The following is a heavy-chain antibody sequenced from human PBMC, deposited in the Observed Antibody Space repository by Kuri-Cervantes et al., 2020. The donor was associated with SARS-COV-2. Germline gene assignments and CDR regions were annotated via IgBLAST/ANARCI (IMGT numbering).Heavy chain of an antibody. CDR1: GATFSSYA. D-gene: IGHD3-3*01. J-gene: IGHJ3*02. V-gene: IGHV1-69*05. Sequence: SAKVSCKDSGATFSSYAISWVRQDPGQGLEWMVGIIPIFGTATYAQKFQGRVTIITDESTSTAYMELSSLRSEDTAVYYSASSNLGVVREPNACDIWGQGTMVTVSS. CDR3: ASSNLGVVREPNACDI. CDR2: IIPIFGTA.